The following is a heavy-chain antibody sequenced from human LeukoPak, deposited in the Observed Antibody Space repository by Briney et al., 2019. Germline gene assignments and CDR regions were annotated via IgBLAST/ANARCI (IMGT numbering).Heavy chain of an antibody. CDR2: ISYDGSNK. CDR3: AKGPLGYCSSTSCLYYYYYGMDV. V-gene: IGHV3-30*18. D-gene: IGHD2-2*01. CDR1: GFTFSSYG. Sequence: GGSLRLSCAASGFTFSSYGMHWVRQAPGKGLEWVAVISYDGSNKYYADSVKGRFTISRDNSKNTLYLQMNSLRAEDTAVYYCAKGPLGYCSSTSCLYYYYYGMDVWGQGITVTVSS. J-gene: IGHJ6*02.